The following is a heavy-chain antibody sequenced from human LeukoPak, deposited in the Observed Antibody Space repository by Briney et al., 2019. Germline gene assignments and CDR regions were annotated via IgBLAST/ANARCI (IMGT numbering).Heavy chain of an antibody. J-gene: IGHJ5*02. CDR1: GGSISSYY. CDR2: IYYSGST. V-gene: IGHV4-59*01. D-gene: IGHD2-2*01. CDR3: AGTVVTVLYNWFDP. Sequence: SETLSLTCTVSGGSISSYYWRWIRQPPGKGLEWIEYIYYSGSTNYNPSLKSRVTISVDTSKNQFSLKLSSVTAADTAVYYCAGTVVTVLYNWFDPWGQGTLVTVSS.